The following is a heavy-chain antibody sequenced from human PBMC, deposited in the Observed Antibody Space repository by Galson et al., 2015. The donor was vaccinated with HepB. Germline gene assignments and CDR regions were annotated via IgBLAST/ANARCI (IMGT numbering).Heavy chain of an antibody. CDR2: IIPIFGTA. CDR1: GGTFSSYA. Sequence: SVKVSCKASGGTFSSYAISWVRQAPGQGLEWMGGIIPIFGTANYAQKFQGRVTITADESTGTAYMELSSLRSEDTAVYYCARGYLYGSGSYHYYYYGMDVWGQGTTVTVSS. V-gene: IGHV1-69*13. J-gene: IGHJ6*02. D-gene: IGHD3-10*01. CDR3: ARGYLYGSGSYHYYYYGMDV.